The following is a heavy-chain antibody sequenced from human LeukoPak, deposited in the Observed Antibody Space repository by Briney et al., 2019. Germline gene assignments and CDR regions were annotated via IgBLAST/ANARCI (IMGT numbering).Heavy chain of an antibody. D-gene: IGHD3-3*01. CDR3: ASGYDFSSGSKRGFDN. V-gene: IGHV3-48*01. Sequence: GGSLRLSCAASGFVFSDYGFNWVRQAQGKGLEWISYISSGGSDIFYADSVKGRFTISRDNAKSSVVLRMSSLRGEDTAVYYCASGYDFSSGSKRGFDNWGQGALVTVSS. J-gene: IGHJ4*02. CDR1: GFVFSDYG. CDR2: ISSGGSDI.